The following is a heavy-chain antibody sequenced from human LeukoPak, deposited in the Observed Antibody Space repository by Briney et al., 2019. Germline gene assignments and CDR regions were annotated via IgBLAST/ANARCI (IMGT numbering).Heavy chain of an antibody. Sequence: PGGSLRLSCAASGFTFSSYSMNWVRQAPGKGLEWVSSISSSSSYIYYADSVKGRFTISRDNAKNSLYLQMNSLRAEDTAVYYCARDGWSGWYPYYYYYYMDVWGKGTTVTVSS. J-gene: IGHJ6*03. D-gene: IGHD6-19*01. CDR3: ARDGWSGWYPYYYYYYMDV. CDR2: ISSSSSYI. CDR1: GFTFSSYS. V-gene: IGHV3-21*01.